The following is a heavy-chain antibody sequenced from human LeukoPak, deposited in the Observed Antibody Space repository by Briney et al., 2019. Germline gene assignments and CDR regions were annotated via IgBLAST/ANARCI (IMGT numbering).Heavy chain of an antibody. V-gene: IGHV3-11*05. Sequence: GGSLRLSCAASGFMFTDYYMSWFRQTPGKGLEWLSHISPSSAYTNFADSVKGRFTISRDNAKNSLYLQMNSLRVEDTAVYYCARDLVAAATTGGYYFEYWGQGTLVTVSS. CDR2: ISPSSAYT. D-gene: IGHD6-25*01. CDR1: GFMFTDYY. CDR3: ARDLVAAATTGGYYFEY. J-gene: IGHJ4*02.